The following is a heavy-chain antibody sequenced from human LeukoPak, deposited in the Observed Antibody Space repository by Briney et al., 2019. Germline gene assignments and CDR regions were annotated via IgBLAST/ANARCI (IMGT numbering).Heavy chain of an antibody. J-gene: IGHJ4*02. CDR1: GFTFSSYG. CDR2: IRYDGSNK. CDR3: AKDLHYDSSGYLDY. D-gene: IGHD3-22*01. Sequence: GGSLRLSCAASGFTFSSYGMHWVRQAPGKGLEWVAFIRYDGSNKYYADSVKGRFTISRDNSKNTLYLQMNSLRAEDMAVYYCAKDLHYDSSGYLDYWGQGTLVTVSS. V-gene: IGHV3-30*02.